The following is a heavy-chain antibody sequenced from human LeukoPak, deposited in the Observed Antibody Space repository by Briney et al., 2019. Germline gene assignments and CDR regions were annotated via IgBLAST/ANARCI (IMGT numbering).Heavy chain of an antibody. CDR3: ARDLTGSSYFDY. D-gene: IGHD1-26*01. CDR1: GFSFGNFA. Sequence: GGSLRLSCAASGFSFGNFAMHWVRQAPGKGLEWVAFISYVGSNQYYADSVKGRFTISRDNSKNTLYLQMNSLRAEDTAVYYCARDLTGSSYFDYWGQGTLVTVSS. J-gene: IGHJ4*02. CDR2: ISYVGSNQ. V-gene: IGHV3-30*04.